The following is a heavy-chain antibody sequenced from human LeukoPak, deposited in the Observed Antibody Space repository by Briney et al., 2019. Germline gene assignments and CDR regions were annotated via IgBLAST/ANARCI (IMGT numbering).Heavy chain of an antibody. Sequence: PSETLSLTCTVSGGSISSHYWSWIRQPPGKGLEWIGYISDSGSTNYNPSLKSRVTISVDTSKNEASLRLSSVTAADTAVFYCARNGRTSAGEYYYYMDVWGKGTTVTVSS. V-gene: IGHV4-59*11. CDR3: ARNGRTSAGEYYYYMDV. CDR2: ISDSGST. D-gene: IGHD6-13*01. J-gene: IGHJ6*03. CDR1: GGSISSHY.